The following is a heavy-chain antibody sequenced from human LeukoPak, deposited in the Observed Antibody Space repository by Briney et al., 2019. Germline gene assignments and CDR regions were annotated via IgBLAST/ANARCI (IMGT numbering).Heavy chain of an antibody. CDR3: TRGDRGYAESLY. V-gene: IGHV3-7*01. D-gene: IGHD5-12*01. J-gene: IGHJ4*02. CDR1: GFPFSNCA. CDR2: IKEDGNED. Sequence: PGGSLRLSCAASGFPFSNCAMSWVRQAPGKGLEWVGNIKEDGNEDYYVDSVEGRFVIFRDNAKNSLYLQMHSLRAEDTAVYYCTRGDRGYAESLYWGRGTLVTVSS.